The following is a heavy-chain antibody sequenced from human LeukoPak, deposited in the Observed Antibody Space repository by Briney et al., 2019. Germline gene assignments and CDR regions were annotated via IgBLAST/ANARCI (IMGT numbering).Heavy chain of an antibody. CDR2: INHSGST. V-gene: IGHV4-34*01. CDR3: ARERPYDYVWGSYRTYFDY. CDR1: GGSFSGYY. D-gene: IGHD3-16*02. Sequence: SETLSLTCAVYGGSFSGYYWSWIRQPPGKGLEWIGEINHSGSTNYNPSLKSRVTISVDTSKNQFSLKLSSVTAADTAVYYCARERPYDYVWGSYRTYFDYWGQGTLVTVSS. J-gene: IGHJ4*02.